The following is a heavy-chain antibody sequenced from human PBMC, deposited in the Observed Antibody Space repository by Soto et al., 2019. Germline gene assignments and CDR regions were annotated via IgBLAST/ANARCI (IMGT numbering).Heavy chain of an antibody. J-gene: IGHJ4*02. D-gene: IGHD4-17*01. Sequence: EVQLLESGGGLVQPGGSLRLSCAASGFSFSTYSMAWVRQAPGKGPEWVSGLSHGGAYTFYADSVKGRFTISVDISQNTVYLQMNSLRTEDTAVYYCATWSGYGDAWGQGTLVTVSS. CDR2: LSHGGAYT. V-gene: IGHV3-23*01. CDR1: GFSFSTYS. CDR3: ATWSGYGDA.